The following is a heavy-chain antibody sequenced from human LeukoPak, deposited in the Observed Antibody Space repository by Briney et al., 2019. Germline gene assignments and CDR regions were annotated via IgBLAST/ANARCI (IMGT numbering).Heavy chain of an antibody. CDR1: GFTFSSYS. CDR3: ARDKKSGESSEIDY. V-gene: IGHV3-74*03. J-gene: IGHJ4*02. CDR2: INRDGSTT. Sequence: GGSLRLSCAASGFTFSSYSMNWVRQAPGKGLVWVSRINRDGSTTKYADSVKGRFTVSRDNAKNTLNLQMNSLRAEDTAVYYCARDKKSGESSEIDYWGQGTLVTVSS. D-gene: IGHD3-10*01.